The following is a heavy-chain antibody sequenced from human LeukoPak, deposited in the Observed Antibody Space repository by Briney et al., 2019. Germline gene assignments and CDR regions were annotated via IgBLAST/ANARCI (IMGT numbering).Heavy chain of an antibody. CDR2: ISWNSGSL. CDR3: AKNNLRGSYYAMDV. CDR1: GFTFDDYA. D-gene: IGHD1-26*01. J-gene: IGHJ6*02. Sequence: GGSLRLSCAASGFTFDDYAMHWVRQAPGKGLEWVSGISWNSGSLVYADSVKGRFAISRDNAKNSLYLQMNSLRAEDTALYYCAKNNLRGSYYAMDVWGQGTTVTDSS. V-gene: IGHV3-9*01.